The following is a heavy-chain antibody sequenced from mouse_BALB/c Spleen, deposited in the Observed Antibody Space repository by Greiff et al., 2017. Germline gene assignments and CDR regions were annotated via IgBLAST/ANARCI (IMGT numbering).Heavy chain of an antibody. V-gene: IGHV3-2*02. CDR1: GYSITSDYA. CDR3: ARGYDTYAMDY. Sequence: EVQLVESGPGLVKPSQSLSLTCTVTGYSITSDYAWNWIRQFPGNKLEWMGYISYSGSTSYNPSLKSRISITRDTSKNQFFLQLNSVTTEDTATYYCARGYDTYAMDYWGQGTSVTVSS. CDR2: ISYSGST. J-gene: IGHJ4*01. D-gene: IGHD2-14*01.